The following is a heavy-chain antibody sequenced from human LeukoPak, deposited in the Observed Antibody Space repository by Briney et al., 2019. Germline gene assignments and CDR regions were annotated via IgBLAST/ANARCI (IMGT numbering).Heavy chain of an antibody. CDR1: GGSISSYY. D-gene: IGHD5-18*01. J-gene: IGHJ6*03. Sequence: SETLSLTCTVSGGSISSYYWGWIRQPPGKGLEWIGSIYYSGSTYYNPSLKSRVTISVDTSKNQISLKLSSVTAADTTVYYCARAPERWYSYGSYTYYYMDVWGKGTTVTVSS. CDR3: ARAPERWYSYGSYTYYYMDV. CDR2: IYYSGST. V-gene: IGHV4-39*07.